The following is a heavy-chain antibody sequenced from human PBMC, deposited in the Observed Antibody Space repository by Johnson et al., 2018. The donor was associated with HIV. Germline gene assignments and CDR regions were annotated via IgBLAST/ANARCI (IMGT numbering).Heavy chain of an antibody. CDR1: GFTFSNAW. V-gene: IGHV3-15*01. CDR2: IKSKTDGGTP. Sequence: VQLVESGGGLVQPGGSLRLSCAASGFTFSNAWMTWVRQAPGKGLEWVGRIKSKTDGGTPDYAAPVKGRFTISRDDSKHTLYLQMNSMKTEDTAVYYCTTEIGFSSLPPPVGHAFDIWGQGTMVTVSS. CDR3: TTEIGFSSLPPPVGHAFDI. J-gene: IGHJ3*02. D-gene: IGHD1-14*01.